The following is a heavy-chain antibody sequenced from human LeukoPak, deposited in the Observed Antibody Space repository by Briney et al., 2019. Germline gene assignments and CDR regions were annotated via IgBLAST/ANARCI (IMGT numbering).Heavy chain of an antibody. J-gene: IGHJ4*02. Sequence: PGGSLRLSCAASGFIFGDYAMHWVRQAPGKGLEWVAAIAFDDTDRYYIDSVKGRFTISRDDSKNTLYLHMTSLRAEDTAVYYCAKSTAAEAYFDYWGQGTLVTVSS. CDR3: AKSTAAEAYFDY. CDR2: IAFDDTDR. CDR1: GFIFGDYA. D-gene: IGHD6-13*01. V-gene: IGHV3-30*04.